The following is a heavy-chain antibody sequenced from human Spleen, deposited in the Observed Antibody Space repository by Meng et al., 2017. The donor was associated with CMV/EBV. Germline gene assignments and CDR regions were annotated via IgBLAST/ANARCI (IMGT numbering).Heavy chain of an antibody. V-gene: IGHV1-69*04. CDR2: IIPILDIV. J-gene: IGHJ5*02. D-gene: IGHD6-13*01. CDR3: ARDRSSAAGGWFDP. Sequence: SGGTLNSHPISWVRQAPGQGLEWMGRIIPILDIVNYAQKFQGRLTVTADKSTDTAYMELTSLRSEDTAVYYCARDRSSAAGGWFDPWGQGTLVTVSS. CDR1: GGTLNSHP.